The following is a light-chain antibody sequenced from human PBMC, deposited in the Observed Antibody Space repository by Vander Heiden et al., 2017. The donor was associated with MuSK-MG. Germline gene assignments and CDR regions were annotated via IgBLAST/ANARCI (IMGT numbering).Light chain of an antibody. CDR1: NIGSKS. V-gene: IGLV3-21*02. Sequence: SYVLTQPPSVSVAPGQTANITCGGNNIGSKSVHWYQQKPGQAPVLVVYADSDRPSGIPELFSASKSGNTATLTISRVEAGDEADYDCQVWDSSSDHPYVFGTGTKVTVL. CDR3: QVWDSSSDHPYV. CDR2: ADS. J-gene: IGLJ1*01.